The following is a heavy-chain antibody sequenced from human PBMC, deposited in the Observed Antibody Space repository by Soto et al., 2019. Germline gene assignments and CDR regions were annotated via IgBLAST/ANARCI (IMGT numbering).Heavy chain of an antibody. CDR2: IIPISGTA. CDR1: GGTFSSYA. CDR3: AREGGSGSYRYYGMAV. J-gene: IGHJ6*02. Sequence: QVQLVQSGAEVKKPGSSVKVSCKASGGTFSSYAISWVRQAPGQGLEWMGGIIPISGTANYAQKFQGRVTITAEESTSTVYMELSSLTSEDTAVYYCAREGGSGSYRYYGMAVWGQGTTVTVSS. V-gene: IGHV1-69*12. D-gene: IGHD3-10*01.